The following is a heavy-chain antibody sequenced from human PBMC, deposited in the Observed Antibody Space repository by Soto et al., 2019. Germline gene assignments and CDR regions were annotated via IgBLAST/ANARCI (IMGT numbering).Heavy chain of an antibody. CDR2: ISFDGSNK. J-gene: IGHJ4*02. CDR1: GFTFTNYG. CDR3: ANTASKYDSSSPDFDY. D-gene: IGHD6-6*01. V-gene: IGHV3-30*18. Sequence: GGSLRLACAASGFTFTNYGMHWVRQAPGKGLEWVAVISFDGSNKYYVDSVKGRFTISRDNSKNTLYLQVNSLRPEDTAIYYCANTASKYDSSSPDFDYWGQGTLVTVSS.